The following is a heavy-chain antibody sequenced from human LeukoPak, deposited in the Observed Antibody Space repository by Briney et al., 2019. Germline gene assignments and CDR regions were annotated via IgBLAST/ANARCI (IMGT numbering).Heavy chain of an antibody. Sequence: GRSLRLSCAASGFTFDDYATHWVRQAPGEGREWVSGISWNGGYIDYADSVKGRITISRDNAKNSLYLQMNSLRAEDTALYYCSKDIYGVVIGSFDIWGQGTMVTVSS. CDR1: GFTFDDYA. J-gene: IGHJ3*02. CDR2: ISWNGGYI. CDR3: SKDIYGVVIGSFDI. D-gene: IGHD2/OR15-2a*01. V-gene: IGHV3-9*01.